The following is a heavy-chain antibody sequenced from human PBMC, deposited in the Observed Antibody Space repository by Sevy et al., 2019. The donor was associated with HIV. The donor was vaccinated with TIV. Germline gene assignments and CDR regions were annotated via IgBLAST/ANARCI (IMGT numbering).Heavy chain of an antibody. D-gene: IGHD5-12*01. Sequence: GGSLRLSCTASEFTFSNYAMTWVRQAPGRGLEWVSGISGSGDATYYADSVKGRFTISRDNSKNTLYLRMNSLRAEDTALYYCAKGGGYDVHFNGMDVWGQGTTVTVSS. CDR3: AKGGGYDVHFNGMDV. CDR1: EFTFSNYA. CDR2: ISGSGDAT. J-gene: IGHJ6*02. V-gene: IGHV3-23*01.